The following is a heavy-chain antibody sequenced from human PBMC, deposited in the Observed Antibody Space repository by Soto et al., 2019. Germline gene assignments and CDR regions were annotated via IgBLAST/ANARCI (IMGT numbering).Heavy chain of an antibody. CDR1: GFTFSRFG. J-gene: IGHJ6*03. Sequence: QVQLVESGGGVVQPGRSLRLSCAASGFTFSRFGMHWVRQAPGKGLEWVAFIGYDGSNTYYVDSVKGRFTISRDNSKNTLHLQMDSLRVEDTAVYYCARGESGYDYTYDYYMDVWGKGTTVTVSS. V-gene: IGHV3-33*01. D-gene: IGHD5-12*01. CDR3: ARGESGYDYTYDYYMDV. CDR2: IGYDGSNT.